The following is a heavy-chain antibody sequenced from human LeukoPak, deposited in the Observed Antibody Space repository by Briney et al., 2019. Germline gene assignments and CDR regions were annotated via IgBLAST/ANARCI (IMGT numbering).Heavy chain of an antibody. CDR2: IYYSGST. V-gene: IGHV4-59*01. CDR3: AREDSSSSGGYFDY. J-gene: IGHJ4*02. CDR1: GGSISSYY. Sequence: PSETLSLTCTVSGGSISSYYWSWIRQPPGKGLEWIGYIYYSGSTNYNPSLKSRVTISVDTSKNRFSLKLSSVTAADTAVYYCAREDSSSSGGYFDYWGQGTLVTVSS. D-gene: IGHD6-6*01.